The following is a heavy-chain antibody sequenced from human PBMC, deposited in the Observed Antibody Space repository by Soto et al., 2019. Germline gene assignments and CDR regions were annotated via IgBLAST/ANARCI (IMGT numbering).Heavy chain of an antibody. CDR3: AKATYSGPLDY. J-gene: IGHJ4*02. Sequence: QVQLVESGGGVVQPGRSLRLSCAASGFTFSSYGMHWVRQAPGKGLEWVAVISYDGSNKYYADSVKGRFTISRDNSKNTLYLQMNSLRAGDTAVYYCAKATYSGPLDYWGQGTLVTVSS. CDR2: ISYDGSNK. D-gene: IGHD2-15*01. V-gene: IGHV3-30*18. CDR1: GFTFSSYG.